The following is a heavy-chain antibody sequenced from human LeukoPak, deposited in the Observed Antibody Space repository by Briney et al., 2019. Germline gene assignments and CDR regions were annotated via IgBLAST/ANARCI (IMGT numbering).Heavy chain of an antibody. CDR1: GYTLTELS. CDR3: ATHHYDRSGYYYDAFDI. J-gene: IGHJ3*02. V-gene: IGHV1-24*01. Sequence: ASVKVSCKVSGYTLTELSMHWVRQAPGKGREWMGGFDPEDGETIYAQKFQGRVTMTEDTSTDTAYMELSSLRSEDTAVYYCATHHYDRSGYYYDAFDIWGQGTMVTVS. CDR2: FDPEDGET. D-gene: IGHD3-22*01.